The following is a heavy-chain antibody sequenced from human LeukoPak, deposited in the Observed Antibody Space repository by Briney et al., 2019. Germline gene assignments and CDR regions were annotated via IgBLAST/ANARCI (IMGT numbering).Heavy chain of an antibody. V-gene: IGHV3-23*01. Sequence: GGSLRLSCAASGFTFSSYAMSWVRQAPGKGLEWVSSISGSDGTTYYADSVKGRFTISRDNSKNTLYLQMNSLRAEDTAVYYCARETIWWDYDYWGQGTLVTVSS. CDR3: ARETIWWDYDY. CDR1: GFTFSSYA. CDR2: ISGSDGTT. D-gene: IGHD1-26*01. J-gene: IGHJ4*02.